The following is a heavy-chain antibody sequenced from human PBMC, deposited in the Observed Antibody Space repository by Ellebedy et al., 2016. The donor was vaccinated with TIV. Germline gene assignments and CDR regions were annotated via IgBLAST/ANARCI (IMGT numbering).Heavy chain of an antibody. CDR3: ARVGSVGATFPPLYYYYYGMDV. CDR2: INPSGGST. D-gene: IGHD1-26*01. J-gene: IGHJ6*02. V-gene: IGHV1-46*01. Sequence: ASVKVSCKASGYTFTGYYMHWVRQAPGQGLEWMGIINPSGGSTSYAQKFQGRVTTTRDTSTSTVYMELSSLRSEDTAVYYCARVGSVGATFPPLYYYYYGMDVWGQGTTVTVSS. CDR1: GYTFTGYY.